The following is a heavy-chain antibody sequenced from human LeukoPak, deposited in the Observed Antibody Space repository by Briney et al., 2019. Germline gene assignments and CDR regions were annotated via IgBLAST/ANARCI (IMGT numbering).Heavy chain of an antibody. Sequence: ASVKVSCKASGYTFTSYGISWVRQAPGQGLEWMGWISAYNANTNYAQKLQGRVTMTTDTSTSTAYMELRSLRSDDTAVYYCVREVPEPYYDDSSGYYYFDYWGQGTLVTVSS. CDR1: GYTFTSYG. D-gene: IGHD3-22*01. CDR3: VREVPEPYYDDSSGYYYFDY. V-gene: IGHV1-18*01. CDR2: ISAYNANT. J-gene: IGHJ4*02.